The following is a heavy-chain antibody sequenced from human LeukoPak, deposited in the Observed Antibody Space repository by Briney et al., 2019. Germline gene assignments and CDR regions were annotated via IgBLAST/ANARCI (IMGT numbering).Heavy chain of an antibody. Sequence: SETLSLTCAVYGGSFSGYYWSWIRQPPGKGLEWIGYIYYSGSTNYSPSLKSRVTISVDTSKNQFSLKLSSVTAADTAVYYCAREYYGSGIDYWGQGTLVTVSS. CDR2: IYYSGST. J-gene: IGHJ4*02. V-gene: IGHV4-59*01. CDR1: GGSFSGYY. CDR3: AREYYGSGIDY. D-gene: IGHD3-10*01.